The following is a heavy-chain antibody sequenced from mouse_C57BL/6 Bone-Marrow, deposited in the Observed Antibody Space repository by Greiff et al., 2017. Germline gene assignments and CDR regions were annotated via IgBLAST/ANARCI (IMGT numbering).Heavy chain of an antibody. Sequence: QVQLQQPGAELVRPGSSVKLSCKASGYTFTSYWMHWVKQRPIQGLEWIGNIDPSDSETHYNQKFKDKATLTVDKSSSTAYMQLSSLTSEDSAAYYCAEGYYDYGNWYFDVWGTGTTVTVSS. D-gene: IGHD2-4*01. CDR1: GYTFTSYW. CDR2: IDPSDSET. V-gene: IGHV1-52*01. CDR3: AEGYYDYGNWYFDV. J-gene: IGHJ1*03.